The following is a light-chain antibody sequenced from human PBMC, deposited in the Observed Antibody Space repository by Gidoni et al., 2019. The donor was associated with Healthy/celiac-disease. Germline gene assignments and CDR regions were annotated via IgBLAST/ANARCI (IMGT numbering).Light chain of an antibody. J-gene: IGKJ2*01. CDR2: DAS. Sequence: ENVLTQSPATLSLSPRERATLSCRASQSVSSYLAWYQQRPGQAPRLLIYDASNRATGIPARFSGSGSGTDFTLTISSLEPEDFAVYYCQQRSNWPPMYTFGQGTKLEIK. V-gene: IGKV3-11*01. CDR3: QQRSNWPPMYT. CDR1: QSVSSY.